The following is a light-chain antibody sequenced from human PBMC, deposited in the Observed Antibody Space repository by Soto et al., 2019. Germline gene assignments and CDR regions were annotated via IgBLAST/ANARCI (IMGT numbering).Light chain of an antibody. V-gene: IGLV1-40*01. Sequence: QSVLTQPPSVSGAPGQRVTISCTGSSSDIGAGYDVHWYQQLPGRVPKLLIYGNNNRPSGVPDRFSGSKSGTSASLAITGLQAEDEADYFCQSYDSRLRDVVFGGGTKLTVL. J-gene: IGLJ2*01. CDR2: GNN. CDR3: QSYDSRLRDVV. CDR1: SSDIGAGYD.